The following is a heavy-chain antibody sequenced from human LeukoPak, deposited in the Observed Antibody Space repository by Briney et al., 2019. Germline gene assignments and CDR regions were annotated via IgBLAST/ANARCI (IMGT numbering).Heavy chain of an antibody. V-gene: IGHV1-2*02. CDR3: ARCGSGTDLYDYYFMDV. Sequence: GASVKVPCKASGYTFTGFYIHWVRQAPGQGPEWMGWINPNIGGTNYAQKFRGRVSLTRDTSTSTAYMELNSLRSDDTAVYYCARCGSGTDLYDYYFMDVWGKGTTVTVSS. D-gene: IGHD3-10*01. CDR1: GYTFTGFY. J-gene: IGHJ6*03. CDR2: INPNIGGT.